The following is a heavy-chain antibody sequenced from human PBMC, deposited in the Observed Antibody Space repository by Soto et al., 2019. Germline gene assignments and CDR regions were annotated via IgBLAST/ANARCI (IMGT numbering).Heavy chain of an antibody. D-gene: IGHD1-26*01. CDR2: IYSSGST. Sequence: QVQLQESGPGLVKPSETLSLTCTVSGGSISGYYWSWIRQPAGKGLEWIGRIYSSGSTNDNPSLQGRVSMSVDTSRNQFPLRLNSVTAADTAVYYCARREGVGGGHDIWGQGTMVTVSS. CDR1: GGSISGYY. J-gene: IGHJ3*02. CDR3: ARREGVGGGHDI. V-gene: IGHV4-4*07.